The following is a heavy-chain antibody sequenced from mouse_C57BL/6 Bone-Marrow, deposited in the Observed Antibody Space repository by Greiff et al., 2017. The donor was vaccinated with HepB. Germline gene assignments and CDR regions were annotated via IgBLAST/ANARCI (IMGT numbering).Heavy chain of an antibody. CDR1: GYAFTNYL. CDR3: ARSGSSGYLGAMDY. CDR2: INPGSGGT. V-gene: IGHV1-54*01. J-gene: IGHJ4*01. Sequence: VKLQESGAELVRPGTSVKVSCKASGYAFTNYLIEWVKQRPGQGLEWIGVINPGSGGTNYNEKFKGKATLTADKSSSTTYMQLSSLTSEDSAVYFGARSGSSGYLGAMDYWGQGTSVTVSS. D-gene: IGHD3-2*02.